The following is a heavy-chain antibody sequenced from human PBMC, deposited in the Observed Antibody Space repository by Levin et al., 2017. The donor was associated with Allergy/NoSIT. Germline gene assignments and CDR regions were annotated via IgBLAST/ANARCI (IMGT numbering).Heavy chain of an antibody. CDR3: AKSGRTTWSFDS. J-gene: IGHJ4*02. CDR2: ISGGGATT. Sequence: GESLKISCAASGFIFSNYAMNWVRQAPGKGLEWVAGISGGGATTHYVDSVKARFTISRDNSKSTLYLQMSSLRADDTALYYCAKSGRTTWSFDSWGQGTLVTVSS. V-gene: IGHV3-23*01. D-gene: IGHD1-14*01. CDR1: GFIFSNYA.